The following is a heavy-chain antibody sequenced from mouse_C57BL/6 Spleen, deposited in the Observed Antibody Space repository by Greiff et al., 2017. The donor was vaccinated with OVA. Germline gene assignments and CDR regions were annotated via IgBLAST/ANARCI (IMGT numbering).Heavy chain of an antibody. Sequence: VQLQQPGAELVKPGASVKMSCKASGYTFTSYWITWVKQRPGQGLEWIGDIYPGSGSTNYNEKFKSKATLTVDTASSTAYMQLSSLTSEDAAVYYCARQRAVGWAMDYWGQGTSVTVSS. CDR3: ARQRAVGWAMDY. D-gene: IGHD1-1*01. J-gene: IGHJ4*01. CDR2: IYPGSGST. CDR1: GYTFTSYW. V-gene: IGHV1-55*01.